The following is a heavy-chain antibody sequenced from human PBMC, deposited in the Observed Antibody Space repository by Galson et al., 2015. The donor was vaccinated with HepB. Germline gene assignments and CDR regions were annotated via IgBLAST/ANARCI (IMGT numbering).Heavy chain of an antibody. CDR1: GYTFTGYY. CDR2: INPNSGGT. Sequence: SVKVSCKASGYTFTGYYMHWVRQAPGQGLEWMGWINPNSGGTNYAQKFQGWVTMTRDTSISTAYMELSRLRSDDTAVYYCAREIPPYYDYVWPPLGGLGGMDVWGQGTTVTVSS. V-gene: IGHV1-2*04. J-gene: IGHJ6*02. D-gene: IGHD3-16*01. CDR3: AREIPPYYDYVWPPLGGLGGMDV.